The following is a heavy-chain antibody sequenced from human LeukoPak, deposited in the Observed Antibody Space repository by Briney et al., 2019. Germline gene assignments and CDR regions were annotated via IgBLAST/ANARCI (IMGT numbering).Heavy chain of an antibody. V-gene: IGHV1-18*01. CDR2: ISAYNGNT. Sequence: ASVKVSCKAAAYVFTNDDISWVRHAPGQGLEWMGWISAYNGNTNYAQNLQGRVTMTKYTSTSTAYIELRSLTSDDTAMYYCVCYSCDGDCCGVTCYSSLYFDYWGQGTLVTVSS. CDR1: AYVFTNDD. CDR3: VCYSCDGDCCGVTCYSSLYFDY. J-gene: IGHJ4*02. D-gene: IGHD2-15*01.